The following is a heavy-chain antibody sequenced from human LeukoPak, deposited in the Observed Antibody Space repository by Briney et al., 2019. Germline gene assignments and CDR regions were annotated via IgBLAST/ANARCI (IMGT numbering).Heavy chain of an antibody. CDR2: ISADGKRP. V-gene: IGHV3-23*01. Sequence: GGSLRLSCAASGFTFSTYGMNWVRQAPGKGLEWVSAISADGKRPYYADSVKGRFTISRDNSKNTLYLQMNSLRAEDTAVYYCAKVMVRGVIITGEDYYMDVWGKGTTVTVSS. D-gene: IGHD3-10*01. CDR1: GFTFSTYG. CDR3: AKVMVRGVIITGEDYYMDV. J-gene: IGHJ6*03.